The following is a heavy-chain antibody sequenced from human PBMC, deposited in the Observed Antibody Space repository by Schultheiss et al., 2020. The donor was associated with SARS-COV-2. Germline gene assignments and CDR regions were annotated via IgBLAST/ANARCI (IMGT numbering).Heavy chain of an antibody. CDR1: GFTFSSYV. CDR2: ISGSGGST. D-gene: IGHD6-13*01. V-gene: IGHV3-23*01. Sequence: GGSLRLSCAASGFTFSSYVMSWVRQAPGKGLEWVSAISGSGGSTYYADSVKGRFTISRDNSKNTLYLQMNSLRAEDTAVYYCAKRSSSWYSEGWFDPWGQGTLVTVSS. J-gene: IGHJ5*02. CDR3: AKRSSSWYSEGWFDP.